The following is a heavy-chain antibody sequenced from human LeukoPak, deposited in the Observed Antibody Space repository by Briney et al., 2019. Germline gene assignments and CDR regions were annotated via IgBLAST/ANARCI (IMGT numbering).Heavy chain of an antibody. CDR2: IYHSGST. Sequence: SETLSLTCAVSGGSISSGGYSWSWIRQPPGKGLEWIGYIYHSGSTYYNPSLKSGVTISVDRSKNQFSLKLSSVTAADTAVYYCARDHSSKGWFDPWGQGTLVTVSS. CDR3: ARDHSSKGWFDP. CDR1: GGSISSGGYS. D-gene: IGHD6-13*01. V-gene: IGHV4-30-2*01. J-gene: IGHJ5*02.